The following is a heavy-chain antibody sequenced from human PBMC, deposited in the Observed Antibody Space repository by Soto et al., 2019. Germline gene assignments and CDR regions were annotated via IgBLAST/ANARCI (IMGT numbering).Heavy chain of an antibody. Sequence: QVQLVESGGGVVQPGRSLRLSCAASGFTFSSYGMHWVRQAPGKGLEWVAVISYDGSNKYYADSVKGRFTISRDNSKNPLYLQMNSLRAEDTAVYYCAKDRSDYVWGSYRYSFDYWGQGTLVTVSS. CDR3: AKDRSDYVWGSYRYSFDY. D-gene: IGHD3-16*02. CDR2: ISYDGSNK. CDR1: GFTFSSYG. V-gene: IGHV3-30*18. J-gene: IGHJ4*02.